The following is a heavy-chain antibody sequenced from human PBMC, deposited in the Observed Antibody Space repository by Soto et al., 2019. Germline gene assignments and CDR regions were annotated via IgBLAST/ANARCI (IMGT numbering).Heavy chain of an antibody. CDR1: GFSFSSYA. J-gene: IGHJ4*02. CDR2: ISGRSTST. V-gene: IGHV3-23*01. CDR3: VRDSSYYDSSGFQVPFDY. D-gene: IGHD3-22*01. Sequence: GGSLNLSCVASGFSFSSYAMSWVRQAPGKGLEWVSAISGRSTSTDYADSVKGRFTISRDNSKKTLYLEMSSLRAEDTAIYYCVRDSSYYDSSGFQVPFDYWGQGTLVTVSS.